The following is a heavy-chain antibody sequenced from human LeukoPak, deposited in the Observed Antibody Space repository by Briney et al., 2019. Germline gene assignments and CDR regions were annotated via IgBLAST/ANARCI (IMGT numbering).Heavy chain of an antibody. CDR1: GYTFTGYY. Sequence: GASVKVSCKTSGYTFTGYYMHWVRQAPGQGLEWMGWIYPNSGDTNYAQKFQGRVTLTRDTSTSTVYMNVSNLRSEDTAVYYCARESLGSYKTVVIVARGHDAFDMWGQGTMVTVSS. CDR3: ARESLGSYKTVVIVARGHDAFDM. V-gene: IGHV1-2*02. D-gene: IGHD3-22*01. CDR2: IYPNSGDT. J-gene: IGHJ3*02.